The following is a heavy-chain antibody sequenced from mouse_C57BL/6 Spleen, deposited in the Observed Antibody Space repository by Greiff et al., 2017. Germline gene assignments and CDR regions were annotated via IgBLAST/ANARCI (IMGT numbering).Heavy chain of an antibody. CDR3: VRQGGLRRAMDY. CDR1: GFSFNTYA. CDR2: IRSKSNNYAT. V-gene: IGHV10-1*01. D-gene: IGHD2-2*01. Sequence: EVKLVESGGGLVQPKGSLKLSCAASGFSFNTYAMNWVRQAPGKGLEWVARIRSKSNNYATYYADSVKDRFTISRDDSESMLYLQMNNLKTEDTAMYYCVRQGGLRRAMDYWGQGTSVTVSS. J-gene: IGHJ4*01.